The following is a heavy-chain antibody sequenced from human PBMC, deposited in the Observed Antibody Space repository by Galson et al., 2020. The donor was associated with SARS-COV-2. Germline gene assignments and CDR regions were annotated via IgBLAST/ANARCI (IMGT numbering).Heavy chain of an antibody. V-gene: IGHV3-33*01. CDR1: GFTFSSYG. Sequence: GGSLRLSCAASGFTFSSYGMHWVRQAPGTGLEWVAVIWYDGSNKYYADSVKGRFTISRDNSKNTLYLQMNSLRAEDTAVYYCARDLGARVVPADLDYWGQGTLVTVSS. CDR3: ARDLGARVVPADLDY. CDR2: IWYDGSNK. D-gene: IGHD2-2*01. J-gene: IGHJ4*02.